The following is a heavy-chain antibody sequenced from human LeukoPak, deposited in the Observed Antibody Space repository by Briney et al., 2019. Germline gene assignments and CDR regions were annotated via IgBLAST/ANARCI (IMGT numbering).Heavy chain of an antibody. V-gene: IGHV3-33*01. CDR1: GFTFSSCG. CDR3: ARDALNQGILDY. J-gene: IGHJ4*02. Sequence: HPGGSLRLSCAASGFTFSSCGMHWVRQAPGKGLEWVAVIWYDGSNKYYADSVKGRFTISRDNSKNTLYLQMNSLRAEDTAVYYCARDALNQGILDYWGQGTLVTVSS. CDR2: IWYDGSNK.